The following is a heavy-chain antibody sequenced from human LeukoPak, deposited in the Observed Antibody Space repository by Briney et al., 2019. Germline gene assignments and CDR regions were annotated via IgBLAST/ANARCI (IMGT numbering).Heavy chain of an antibody. CDR3: ARAEGNSGWYSAFGT. D-gene: IGHD6-19*01. J-gene: IGHJ3*02. CDR1: GGSFSGYY. V-gene: IGHV4-34*01. Sequence: PSETLSLTCAVYGGSFSGYYWSWIRQPPGKGLEWIGEINHSGSGSTNYNPSLKSRVTVSVDTSKNHFSLKLSSVTAADTAVYYCARAEGNSGWYSAFGTWGRGTMVTVSS. CDR2: INHSGSGST.